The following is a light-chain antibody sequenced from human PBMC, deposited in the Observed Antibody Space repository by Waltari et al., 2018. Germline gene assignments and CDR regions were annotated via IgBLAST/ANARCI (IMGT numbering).Light chain of an antibody. Sequence: DIKMTQYPSSLSASVGDRVTITCRASQSISSYLNWYEQKPGKAPKLLIYAASSLQSGVPSRFSGSGSGTDFTLTITSLQPEDFATYYCQQSYSTPRTFGQGTKLEI. J-gene: IGKJ2*01. CDR3: QQSYSTPRT. CDR2: AAS. V-gene: IGKV1-39*01. CDR1: QSISSY.